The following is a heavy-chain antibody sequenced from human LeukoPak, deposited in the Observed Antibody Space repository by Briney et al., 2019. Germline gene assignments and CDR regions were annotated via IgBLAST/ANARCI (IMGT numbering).Heavy chain of an antibody. CDR1: GFTFSDYY. J-gene: IGHJ3*02. V-gene: IGHV3-11*06. CDR2: ISSSSSYI. D-gene: IGHD6-19*01. Sequence: GGSLRLSCAASGFTFSDYYMSWIRQAPGKGLEWVSSISSSSSYIYYADSVKGRFTISRDNSKNSLYLQMNSLRAEDTAVYYCARGKYSSGWSPDDAFAIWGQGTMVTVSS. CDR3: ARGKYSSGWSPDDAFAI.